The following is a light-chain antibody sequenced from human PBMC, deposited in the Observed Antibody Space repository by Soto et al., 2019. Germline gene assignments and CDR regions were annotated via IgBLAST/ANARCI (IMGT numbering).Light chain of an antibody. CDR2: EVS. Sequence: QSALTQPASVSGSPGQSITISCTGTSSDVGGYNYVSWYQQHPGKAPKLMIYEVSNRPSGVSNRFSGSKSGNTASLTISGLQAEDEADYYCSSYTSSSPDWVFGGGNKLTVL. CDR3: SSYTSSSPDWV. J-gene: IGLJ3*02. CDR1: SSDVGGYNY. V-gene: IGLV2-14*01.